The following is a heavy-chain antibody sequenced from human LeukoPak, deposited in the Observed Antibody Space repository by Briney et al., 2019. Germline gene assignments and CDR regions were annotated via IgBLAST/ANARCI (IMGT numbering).Heavy chain of an antibody. CDR1: GGSFSGYY. D-gene: IGHD3-22*01. CDR3: ARGGRPTYYYDSSGYYWSY. Sequence: TSETLSLTCAVYGGSFSGYYWSWIRQPPGKGLEWIGEINHSGSTNYNPSLKSRVTTSVDTSKNQFSLKLSSVTAADTAVYCCARGGRPTYYYDSSGYYWSYWGQGTLVTVSS. J-gene: IGHJ4*02. CDR2: INHSGST. V-gene: IGHV4-34*01.